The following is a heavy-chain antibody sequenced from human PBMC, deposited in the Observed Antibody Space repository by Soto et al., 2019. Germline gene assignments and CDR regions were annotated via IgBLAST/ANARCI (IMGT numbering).Heavy chain of an antibody. D-gene: IGHD5-18*01. V-gene: IGHV3-7*03. Sequence: GPLRLSCAASGFTFSSYWMSWVRQAPGKGLEWVANIKQDGSGKYYVDSVKGRFTISRDNAKNSLYLQMNSLRAEDTAVYYCARTPRGYSYGPSFLDYWGQGTLVTVSS. CDR2: IKQDGSGK. J-gene: IGHJ4*02. CDR1: GFTFSSYW. CDR3: ARTPRGYSYGPSFLDY.